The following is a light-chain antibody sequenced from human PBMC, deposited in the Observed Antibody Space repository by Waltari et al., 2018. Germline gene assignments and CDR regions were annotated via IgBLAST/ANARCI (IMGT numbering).Light chain of an antibody. CDR2: AVT. CDR1: SSDVGGYTY. CDR3: SSYTSSNTLG. J-gene: IGLJ1*01. V-gene: IGLV2-14*03. Sequence: QSALTPPPSVSGSPGQPITIPCPGTSSDVGGYTYVSWYQQHPGKAPKLIIYAVTNRPSGVSNRFSGSKSGNTASLTISGLQAEDEADYYCSSYTSSNTLGFGTGTKVTVL.